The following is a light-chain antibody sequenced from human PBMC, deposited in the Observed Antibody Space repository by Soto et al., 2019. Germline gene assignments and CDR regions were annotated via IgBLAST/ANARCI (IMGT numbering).Light chain of an antibody. CDR1: QSISSW. CDR3: QQYWWT. CDR2: KAS. V-gene: IGKV1-5*03. J-gene: IGKJ1*01. Sequence: DIQITQSPSTLSASVGDRVTITCRASQSISSWLAWYQQKPGKAPKLLIYKASSLESGVPSRFSGSGSGTEFTLTISSLQPDDFATYYCQQYWWTFGQGTKVDIK.